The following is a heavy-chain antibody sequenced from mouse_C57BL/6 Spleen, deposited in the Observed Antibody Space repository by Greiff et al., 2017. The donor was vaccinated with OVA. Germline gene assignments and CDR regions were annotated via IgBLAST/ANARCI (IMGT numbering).Heavy chain of an antibody. CDR1: GYTFTSYW. Sequence: QVQLQQSGAELVKPGASVKLSCKASGYTFTSYWMQWVKQRPGQGLEWIGEIDPSDSYTNYNQKFKGKATLTVDTSSSTAYLRLSSLTSEDSAVYYCARGEDSNYGRVDYWGQGTTLTVSS. CDR3: ARGEDSNYGRVDY. V-gene: IGHV1-50*01. D-gene: IGHD2-5*01. J-gene: IGHJ2*01. CDR2: IDPSDSYT.